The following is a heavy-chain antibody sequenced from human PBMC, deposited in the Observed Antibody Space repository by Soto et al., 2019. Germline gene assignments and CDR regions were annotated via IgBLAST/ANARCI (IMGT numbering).Heavy chain of an antibody. J-gene: IGHJ5*02. Sequence: EVQLVESGGGLVQPGGSLRLSCTASGFTFSDSWMTWVRQAPGKGLEWVARIKPDESEKKYADSVKGRFSISRDNAKNAMYLQMDSRRGEDTAVYYCVRGGSNYASWGQGTIVTFSS. CDR1: GFTFSDSW. CDR3: VRGGSNYAS. D-gene: IGHD4-4*01. CDR2: IKPDESEK. V-gene: IGHV3-7*01.